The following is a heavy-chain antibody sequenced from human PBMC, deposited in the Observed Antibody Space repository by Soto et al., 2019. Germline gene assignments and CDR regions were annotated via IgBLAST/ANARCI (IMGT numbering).Heavy chain of an antibody. CDR3: VQAPRPHLDYLLGSVY. Sequence: GGSLRLSCAASGFTFSSYGSYGMHWVRQAPGKGLEWVAVIWLDGSNEYYADSVKGRFTVSRDNSKNTLYLQMNSLRAEDTAVYYCVQAPRPHLDYLLGSVYSGQGTPVTVSS. J-gene: IGHJ4*02. V-gene: IGHV3-33*08. CDR2: IWLDGSNE. D-gene: IGHD3-9*01. CDR1: GFTFSSYGSYG.